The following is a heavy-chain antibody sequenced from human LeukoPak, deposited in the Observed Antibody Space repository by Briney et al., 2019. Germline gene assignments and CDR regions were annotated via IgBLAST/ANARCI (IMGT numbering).Heavy chain of an antibody. CDR1: GYTFTSYG. Sequence: ASVKVSCKASGYTFTSYGISWVRQAPGQGLEWMGLISAYNGNTNYAQKLQGRVTMTTDTSTSTAYMELRSLRSDDTAVYYCARGLRYPPAYYFDYWGQGTLVTVSS. D-gene: IGHD1-26*01. CDR2: ISAYNGNT. CDR3: ARGLRYPPAYYFDY. V-gene: IGHV1-18*01. J-gene: IGHJ4*02.